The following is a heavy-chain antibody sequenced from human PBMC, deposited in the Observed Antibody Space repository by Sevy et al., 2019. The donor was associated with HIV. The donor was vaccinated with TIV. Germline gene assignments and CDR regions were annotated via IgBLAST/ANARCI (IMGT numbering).Heavy chain of an antibody. J-gene: IGHJ4*02. D-gene: IGHD3-22*01. CDR2: ISSSGSLI. CDR1: EFTFSSYE. V-gene: IGHV3-48*03. Sequence: GGSLRLSCAASEFTFSSYEMNWVRQAPGKGLEWVSYISSSGSLIYYAASVKGRFTISRDNAKNSLYLQMNSLRAEATAVYYCAGGVVIGTTFDYWGQGTLVTVSS. CDR3: AGGVVIGTTFDY.